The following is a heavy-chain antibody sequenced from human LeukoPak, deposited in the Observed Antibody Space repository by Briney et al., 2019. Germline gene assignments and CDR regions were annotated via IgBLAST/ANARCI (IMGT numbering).Heavy chain of an antibody. V-gene: IGHV3-23*01. CDR1: GFTFSSYA. CDR2: ISGSGGST. J-gene: IGHJ5*01. Sequence: PGGSLRLSCVVSGFTFSSYAMSWVRQAPGKGLEWVSGISGSGGSTYYADSVKGRFTISRDNTKNTLYLQMNSLRAEDTAVYYCAKDRHAPGRYCSNTSCFPFDSWGQGTLVTVSS. CDR3: AKDRHAPGRYCSNTSCFPFDS. D-gene: IGHD2-2*01.